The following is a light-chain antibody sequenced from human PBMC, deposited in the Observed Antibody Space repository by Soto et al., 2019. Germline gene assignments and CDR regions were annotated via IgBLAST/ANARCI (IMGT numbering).Light chain of an antibody. CDR3: QQYDNYSP. V-gene: IGKV1-5*03. CDR2: RAS. CDR1: QSVSTL. J-gene: IGKJ4*02. Sequence: QMTQSPSTLSASVGDRVTITCRASQSVSTLLAWYQQKPGEAPKLLIYRASSLESGVPSRFSGSGSGTEFTLTISSLQPDDFATYYCQQYDNYSPFGGGTRVEIK.